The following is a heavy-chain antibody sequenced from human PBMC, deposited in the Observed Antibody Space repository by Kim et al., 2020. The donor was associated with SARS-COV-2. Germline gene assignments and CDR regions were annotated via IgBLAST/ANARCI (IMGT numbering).Heavy chain of an antibody. V-gene: IGHV1-69*13. D-gene: IGHD3-10*01. CDR3: ARTAEGFGEFPDY. Sequence: SVKVSCKASGGTFSSYAISWVRQAPGQGLEWMGGIIPIFGTANYAQKFQGRVTITADESTSTAYMELSSLRSEDTAVYYCARTAEGFGEFPDYWGQGTLVTVSS. CDR2: IIPIFGTA. J-gene: IGHJ4*02. CDR1: GGTFSSYA.